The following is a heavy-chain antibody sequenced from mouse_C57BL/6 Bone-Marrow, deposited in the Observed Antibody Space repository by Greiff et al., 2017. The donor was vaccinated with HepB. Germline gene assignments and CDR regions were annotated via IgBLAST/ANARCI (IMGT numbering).Heavy chain of an antibody. CDR1: VYTFSSYW. D-gene: IGHD3-1*01. V-gene: IGHV1-9*01. Sequence: VQLQQSGAEVMKPGASVKISCKATVYTFSSYWIEWVKQRPGHGLEWIGEILPGRGSTNYNEKFKGKATFTADTSSNTAYMQISSLTSEDSAVYYCARSARAPWFAYWGQGTLVTVSA. J-gene: IGHJ3*01. CDR3: ARSARAPWFAY. CDR2: ILPGRGST.